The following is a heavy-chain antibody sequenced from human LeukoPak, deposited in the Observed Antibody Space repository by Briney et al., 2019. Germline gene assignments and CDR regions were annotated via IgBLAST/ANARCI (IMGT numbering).Heavy chain of an antibody. V-gene: IGHV1-46*01. D-gene: IGHD3-22*01. CDR2: INPSGGST. J-gene: IGHJ2*01. CDR1: GYTFTSYY. CDR3: ARDWRYYDSSGYAIGYFDL. Sequence: ASVKVSCKASGYTFTSYYMHWVRQAPGQGLEWMGIINPSGGSTSYAQKFQGRVTMTRDTSTSTVYMELSSLRSEDTAVYYCARDWRYYDSSGYAIGYFDLWGRGTLATVSS.